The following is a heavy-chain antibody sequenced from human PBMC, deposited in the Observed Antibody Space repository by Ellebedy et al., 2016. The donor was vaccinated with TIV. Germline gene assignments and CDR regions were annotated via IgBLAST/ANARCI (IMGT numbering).Heavy chain of an antibody. CDR2: INHSGST. CDR3: ARAGYSSGWYHYYYYYGMDV. J-gene: IGHJ6*02. V-gene: IGHV4-34*01. Sequence: MPSETLSLTCAVYGGSFSGYYWSWIRQPPGKGLEWIGEINHSGSTNYNPSLKSRVTISVDTSKNQFSLKLSSVTAADTAVYYCARAGYSSGWYHYYYYYGMDVWGQGTTVTVSS. CDR1: GGSFSGYY. D-gene: IGHD6-19*01.